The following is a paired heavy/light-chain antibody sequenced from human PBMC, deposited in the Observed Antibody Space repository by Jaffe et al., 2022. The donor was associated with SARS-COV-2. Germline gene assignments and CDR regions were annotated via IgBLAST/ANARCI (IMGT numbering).Heavy chain of an antibody. CDR3: AAPWGAGRSTWPRDLDV. CDR2: IYFTEST. J-gene: IGHJ6*02. V-gene: IGHV4-39*01. D-gene: IGHD3-16*01. CDR1: GASISRTNYY. Sequence: QLQLEESGPGLVKPSETLSLNCTVSGASISRTNYYWGWLRQSPGEGLQWIGSIYFTESTFYNPSLESRVTMSVDTSKNQFSLKLTSVTAADTAVYYCAAPWGAGRSTWPRDLDVWGPGTTVIVSS.
Light chain of an antibody. Sequence: DVVVTQSPLSLSVTLGQPASISCRSSQSLVYSDENTYLNWFQQRPGQSPRRLIYQVSNRDSGVPDRFSGSGSGTYFTLKISRVEAEDVGVYYCMHGTHWPPMYTFGQGTKLEIK. J-gene: IGKJ2*01. CDR3: MHGTHWPPMYT. CDR2: QVS. V-gene: IGKV2-30*01. CDR1: QSLVYSDENTY.